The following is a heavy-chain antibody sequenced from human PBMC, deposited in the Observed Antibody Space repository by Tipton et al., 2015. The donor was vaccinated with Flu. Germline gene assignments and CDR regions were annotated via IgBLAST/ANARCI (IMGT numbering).Heavy chain of an antibody. Sequence: QLVQSGAEVKKPGSSVKVSCKASGGPFSSYALSWVRQAPGQGLEWMGGIMAVFGTPNYAQKFQGRVTISADEFTSTAHMELSSLTSEDTAVYFCARAISYRGVDPFDIWGQGPMVPVSS. J-gene: IGHJ3*02. V-gene: IGHV1-69*01. CDR3: ARAISYRGVDPFDI. CDR2: IMAVFGTP. CDR1: GGPFSSYA. D-gene: IGHD3-10*01.